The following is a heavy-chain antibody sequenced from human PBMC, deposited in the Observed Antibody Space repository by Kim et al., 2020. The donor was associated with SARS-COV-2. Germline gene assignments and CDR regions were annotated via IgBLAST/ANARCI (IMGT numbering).Heavy chain of an antibody. CDR2: INPSGGST. Sequence: ASVKVSCKASGYTFTSYYMHWVRQAPGQGLEWMGIINPSGGSTSYAQKFQGRVTMTRDTSTSTVYMELSSLRSEDTAVYYCAREVATVTTQSYYYYYYGMDVWGQGTTVTVSS. CDR1: GYTFTSYY. V-gene: IGHV1-46*01. CDR3: AREVATVTTQSYYYYYYGMDV. J-gene: IGHJ6*02. D-gene: IGHD4-17*01.